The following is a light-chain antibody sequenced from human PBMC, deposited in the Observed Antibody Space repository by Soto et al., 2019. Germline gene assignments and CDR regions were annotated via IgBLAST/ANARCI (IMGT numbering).Light chain of an antibody. V-gene: IGKV1-5*01. Sequence: DIRMTQSPYTLSASVGDRVTITCRASQNIGSWLAWYQQKPGKAPKLLIYGGSTVETGVPSRFSGSGSGTEFAITITSLQPGDFATYYCQQYNSFSATFGQGTRLETK. CDR1: QNIGSW. J-gene: IGKJ5*01. CDR3: QQYNSFSAT. CDR2: GGS.